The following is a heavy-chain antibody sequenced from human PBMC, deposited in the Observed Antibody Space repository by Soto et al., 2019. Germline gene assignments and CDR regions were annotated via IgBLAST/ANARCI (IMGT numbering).Heavy chain of an antibody. V-gene: IGHV1-69*13. D-gene: IGHD2-2*01. Sequence: SVKLSCKASGGTFSSYAISWVRQAPGQGLEWMGGIIPIFGTANYAQKFQGRVTITADESTSTAYMELSSLRSEDTAVYYCARDPLRYCSSTSCYSYSSSSGMDVWGQGTTVTVSS. J-gene: IGHJ6*02. CDR2: IIPIFGTA. CDR3: ARDPLRYCSSTSCYSYSSSSGMDV. CDR1: GGTFSSYA.